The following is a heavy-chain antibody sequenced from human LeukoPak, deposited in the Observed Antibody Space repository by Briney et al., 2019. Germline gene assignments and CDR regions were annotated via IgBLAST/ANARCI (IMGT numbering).Heavy chain of an antibody. Sequence: SETLSLTCTVSGGSISSGSYYWSWIRQPAGKGLEWIGRIYTSGSTNYNPSLKSRVTISVDTSKNQFSPKLSSVTAADTAVYYCVCTKGKFKSFDYWGQGTLVTVSS. J-gene: IGHJ4*02. D-gene: IGHD2-8*01. CDR2: IYTSGST. CDR1: GGSISSGSYY. V-gene: IGHV4-61*02. CDR3: VCTKGKFKSFDY.